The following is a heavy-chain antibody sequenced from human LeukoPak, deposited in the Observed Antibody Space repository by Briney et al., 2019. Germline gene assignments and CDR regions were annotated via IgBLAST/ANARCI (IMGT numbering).Heavy chain of an antibody. Sequence: GASVKVSCKASGGTFSSYAISWVRQAPGQGLEWMGGITPIFGTANYAQKFQGRVTITADESTSTAYMELSSLRSEDTAVYYCARDVVPAAIVNWFDPWGQGTLVTVSS. V-gene: IGHV1-69*13. CDR1: GGTFSSYA. CDR3: ARDVVPAAIVNWFDP. J-gene: IGHJ5*02. D-gene: IGHD2-2*01. CDR2: ITPIFGTA.